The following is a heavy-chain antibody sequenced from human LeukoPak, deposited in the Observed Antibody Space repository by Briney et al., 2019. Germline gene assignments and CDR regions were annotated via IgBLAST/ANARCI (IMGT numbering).Heavy chain of an antibody. CDR1: GFTFSSYS. CDR2: ISSSSSYI. V-gene: IGHV3-21*04. J-gene: IGHJ4*02. Sequence: GGSLRLSCAASGFTFSSYSMNWVRQAPGKGLEWVSSISSSSSYIYYADSVKGRFTISRDNSKNTLYLQMNSLRAEDTAVYYCAKARIAAASLAYWGQGTLVTVSS. D-gene: IGHD6-13*01. CDR3: AKARIAAASLAY.